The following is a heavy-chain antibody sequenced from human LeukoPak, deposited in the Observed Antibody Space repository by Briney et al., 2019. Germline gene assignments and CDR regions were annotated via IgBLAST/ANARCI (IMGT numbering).Heavy chain of an antibody. D-gene: IGHD3-10*01. V-gene: IGHV4-30-2*01. CDR2: IYHSGST. J-gene: IGHJ4*02. Sequence: HPSETLSLTCAVSGGSISSGGYSWSWIRQPPGKGLEWIGYIYHSGSTYYNPSLKSRVTISVDRSKNQFSLKLSSVTAADTAVYYCARGGGDQLHFDYWGQGTLVTVSS. CDR3: ARGGGDQLHFDY. CDR1: GGSISSGGYS.